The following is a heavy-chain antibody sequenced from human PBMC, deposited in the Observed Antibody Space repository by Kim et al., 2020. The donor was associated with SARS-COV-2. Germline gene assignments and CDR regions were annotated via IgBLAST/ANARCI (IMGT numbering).Heavy chain of an antibody. D-gene: IGHD2-21*02. J-gene: IGHJ3*02. V-gene: IGHV4-59*01. CDR3: ARAPGAYCGGDCWPDI. CDR2: IYYSGST. CDR1: GGSISSYY. Sequence: SETLSLTCTVSGGSISSYYWSWIRQPPGKGLEWIGYIYYSGSTNYNPSLKSRVTISVDTSKNQFSLKLSSVTAADTAVYYCARAPGAYCGGDCWPDIWGQGTMVTVSS.